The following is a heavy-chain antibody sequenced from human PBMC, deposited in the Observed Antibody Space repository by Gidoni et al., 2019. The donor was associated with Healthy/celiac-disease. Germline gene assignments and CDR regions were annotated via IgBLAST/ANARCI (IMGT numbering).Heavy chain of an antibody. CDR3: ARDGGYSYEPDAFDI. CDR1: GFTVSSNY. Sequence: EVQLVESGGGLVQPGGSLRLSCAASGFTVSSNYMSWVRQAPGKGLEWVSVIYSGGSTYYADSVKGRFTISRDNSTNPLYLQMHSLRAEDTAVYYCARDGGYSYEPDAFDIWGQGTMVTVSS. D-gene: IGHD5-18*01. V-gene: IGHV3-66*02. J-gene: IGHJ3*02. CDR2: IYSGGST.